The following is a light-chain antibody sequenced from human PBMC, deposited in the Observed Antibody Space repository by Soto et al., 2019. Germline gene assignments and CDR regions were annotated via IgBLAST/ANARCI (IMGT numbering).Light chain of an antibody. Sequence: EIVFTHSPVTLSLSPGERATLSCRAIQSVSSSYLAWYQQKPGQAPRLLIYGASSRATGIPDRFSGSGSGTEFTLTISSLEPEDFAVYYCQQRSNWPPWTFGQGTKVDIK. CDR2: GAS. CDR1: QSVSSSY. CDR3: QQRSNWPPWT. V-gene: IGKV3D-20*02. J-gene: IGKJ1*01.